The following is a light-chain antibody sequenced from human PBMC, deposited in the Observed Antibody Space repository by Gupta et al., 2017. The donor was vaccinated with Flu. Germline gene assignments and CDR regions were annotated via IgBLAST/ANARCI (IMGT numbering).Light chain of an antibody. CDR3: QQSNGT. CDR1: QSISSW. CDR2: KAS. V-gene: IGKV1-5*03. Sequence: DSQMTQSPSTLSASVGDRVTIAGRDSQSISSWLDGYQQKPGKAPKIMIYKASSLESGATSRVSGSGSGTEFTLTSRNPKHDDFEHENGQQSNGTFGQGTKVEIK. J-gene: IGKJ1*01.